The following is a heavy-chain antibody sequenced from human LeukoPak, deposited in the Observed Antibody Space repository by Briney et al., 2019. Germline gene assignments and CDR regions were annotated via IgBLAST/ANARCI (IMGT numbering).Heavy chain of an antibody. CDR1: GFTFDEHA. D-gene: IGHD2-15*01. J-gene: IGHJ6*03. V-gene: IGHV3-9*01. CDR3: VKGHCSSSSCFPNYFSYMDV. CDR2: LCWNGGSI. Sequence: GGSLRLSCAGSGFTFDEHAMLWVREAPGKGVGWVLGLCWNGGSIAYADSVKGRFTISRDNAKNLLFLQMSSLRAADTALYYCVKGHCSSSSCFPNYFSYMDVWGTGTTVTVSS.